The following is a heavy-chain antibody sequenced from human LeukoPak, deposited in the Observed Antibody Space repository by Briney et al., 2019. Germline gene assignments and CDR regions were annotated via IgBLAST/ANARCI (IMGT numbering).Heavy chain of an antibody. V-gene: IGHV3-23*01. CDR2: ISGSGGST. D-gene: IGHD2-2*01. Sequence: GGSLRLSCAASGFTFSSYAMSWVRQAPGKGLEWVSAISGSGGSTYYADSVKGRFTISRDNSKNTLYLQMNSLRAEDTAVYYCAKLPVVVPAAHDAFDIWGQGTMVTVYS. CDR3: AKLPVVVPAAHDAFDI. J-gene: IGHJ3*02. CDR1: GFTFSSYA.